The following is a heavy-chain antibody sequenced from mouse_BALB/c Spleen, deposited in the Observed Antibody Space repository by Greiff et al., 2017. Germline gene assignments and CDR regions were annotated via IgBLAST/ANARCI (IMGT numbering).Heavy chain of an antibody. CDR3: AREGFGLDY. CDR2: ISSGSSTI. Sequence: EVQRVESGGGLVQPGGSRKLSCAASGFTFSSFGMHWVRQAPEKGLEWVAYISSGSSTIYYADTVKGRFTISRDNPKNTLFLQMTSLRSEDTAMYYCAREGFGLDYWGQGTTLTVSS. V-gene: IGHV5-17*02. J-gene: IGHJ2*01. CDR1: GFTFSSFG. D-gene: IGHD2-2*01.